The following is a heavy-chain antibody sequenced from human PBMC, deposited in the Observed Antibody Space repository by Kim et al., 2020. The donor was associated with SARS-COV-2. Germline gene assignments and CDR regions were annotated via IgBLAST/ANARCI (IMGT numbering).Heavy chain of an antibody. V-gene: IGHV1-24*01. J-gene: IGHJ3*02. CDR1: GYTLTELS. CDR3: ATDGRGIVGATDAFDI. CDR2: FDPEDGET. Sequence: ASVKVSCKVSGYTLTELSMHWVRQAPGKGLEWMGGFDPEDGETIYAQKFQGRVTMTEDTSTDTAYMELSSLRSEDTAVYYCATDGRGIVGATDAFDIWGQGTMVTVSS. D-gene: IGHD1-26*01.